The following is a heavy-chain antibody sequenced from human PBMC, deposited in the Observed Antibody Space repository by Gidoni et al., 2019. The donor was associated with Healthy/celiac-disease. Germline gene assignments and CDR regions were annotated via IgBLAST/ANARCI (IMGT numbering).Heavy chain of an antibody. CDR3: AKASYDSSGWWFQH. CDR1: GFTFDDYA. V-gene: IGHV3-9*01. Sequence: EVQLVESGGGLVQPGRSLSLSCAASGFTFDDYAMHWVRQAPGKGLEWVSGISWNSGSIGYADSVKGRFTISRDNAKNSLYLQMNSLRAEDTALYYCAKASYDSSGWWFQHWGQGTLVTVSS. CDR2: ISWNSGSI. J-gene: IGHJ1*01. D-gene: IGHD3-22*01.